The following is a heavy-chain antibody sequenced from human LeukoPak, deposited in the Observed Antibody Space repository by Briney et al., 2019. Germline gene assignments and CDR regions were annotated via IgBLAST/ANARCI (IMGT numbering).Heavy chain of an antibody. J-gene: IGHJ4*02. Sequence: ASVKVSCKASGYTFTSYGISWVRQAPGQGLEGMGWISAYNGNTNYAQKLQGRVTMTTDTSTSTAYMELRSLRSDDTAVYYCARDSGSSGYYYGSKVRWGQGTLVTVSS. CDR1: GYTFTSYG. V-gene: IGHV1-18*01. CDR3: ARDSGSSGYYYGSKVR. CDR2: ISAYNGNT. D-gene: IGHD3-22*01.